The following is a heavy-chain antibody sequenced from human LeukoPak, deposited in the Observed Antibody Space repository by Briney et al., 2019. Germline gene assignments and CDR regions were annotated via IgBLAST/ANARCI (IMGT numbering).Heavy chain of an antibody. CDR1: GFIFSDYS. Sequence: GGSLRLSCAASGFIFSDYSMNGVRQATGKGLEWVSYISSIGATIYYADSVKGRFTISRDNAKNSLFLQMNSLRAEDTAVYYCARGPYKYVISANPDYWGQGTLVTVSS. V-gene: IGHV3-48*01. J-gene: IGHJ4*02. CDR2: ISSIGATI. D-gene: IGHD1-1*01. CDR3: ARGPYKYVISANPDY.